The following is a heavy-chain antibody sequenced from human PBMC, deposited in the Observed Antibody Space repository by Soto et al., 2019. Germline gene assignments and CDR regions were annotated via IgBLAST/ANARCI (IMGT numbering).Heavy chain of an antibody. CDR2: IYYSGST. CDR1: GGSISSSIYY. D-gene: IGHD4-17*01. V-gene: IGHV4-39*01. J-gene: IGHJ3*02. Sequence: SETLSLTCTVSGGSISSSIYYWGWIRQPPGKGLEWIGSIYYSGSTYYNPSLKSRVTISVDTSKNQFSLKLSSVTAADTAVYYCADYGDYGSAFDIWGQGTMVTVS. CDR3: ADYGDYGSAFDI.